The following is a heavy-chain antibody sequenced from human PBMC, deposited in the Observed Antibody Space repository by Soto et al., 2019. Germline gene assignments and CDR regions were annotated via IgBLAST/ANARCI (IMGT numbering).Heavy chain of an antibody. V-gene: IGHV3-30*18. CDR2: ISYDGSNK. Sequence: LRLSCAASGFTFSSYGMHWVRQAPGKGLEWVAVISYDGSNKYYADSVKGRFTISRDNSKNTLYLQMNSLRAEDTAVYYCAKGYRDFDYWGQGTLVTVSS. CDR3: AKGYRDFDY. D-gene: IGHD5-18*01. CDR1: GFTFSSYG. J-gene: IGHJ4*02.